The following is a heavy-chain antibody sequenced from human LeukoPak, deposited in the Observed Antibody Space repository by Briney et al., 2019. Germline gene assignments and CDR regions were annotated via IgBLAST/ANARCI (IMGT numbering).Heavy chain of an antibody. CDR3: ARGTGYSSVDDAFDI. Sequence: GRSLRLSRAASGFTFSSYGMHWVRQAPGKGLEWVAVIWYDGSNKYYADSVKGRFTISRDNSKNTLYLQMNSLRAEDTAVYYCARGTGYSSVDDAFDIWGQGTMVTVSS. CDR1: GFTFSSYG. J-gene: IGHJ3*02. D-gene: IGHD6-25*01. CDR2: IWYDGSNK. V-gene: IGHV3-33*01.